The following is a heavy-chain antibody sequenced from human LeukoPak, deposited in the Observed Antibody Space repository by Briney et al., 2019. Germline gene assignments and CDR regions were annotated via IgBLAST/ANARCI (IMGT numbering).Heavy chain of an antibody. D-gene: IGHD3-3*01. Sequence: GGSLRLSCAASGFTFSSYAMSWVRQAPGKGLEWVSAISGSGGSTYYADSVKGRFTIPRDNSKNTLYLQMNSLRAEDTAVYYCAKDPGPTYYAFWSGYIDYWGQGTLVTVSS. CDR1: GFTFSSYA. J-gene: IGHJ4*02. V-gene: IGHV3-23*01. CDR2: ISGSGGST. CDR3: AKDPGPTYYAFWSGYIDY.